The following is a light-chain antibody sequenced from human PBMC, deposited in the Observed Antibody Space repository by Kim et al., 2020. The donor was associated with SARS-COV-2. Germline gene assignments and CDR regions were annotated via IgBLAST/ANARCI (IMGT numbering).Light chain of an antibody. Sequence: ASGGDRVIITCRASQGRDSWLAWYQQRPGRAPNLMNDQASILESGVPSRFSGSGSGTDFTITISRLQPDDFATYYCQQYRSYPWTFGEGTKVDIK. V-gene: IGKV1-5*03. J-gene: IGKJ1*01. CDR3: QQYRSYPWT. CDR1: QGRDSW. CDR2: QAS.